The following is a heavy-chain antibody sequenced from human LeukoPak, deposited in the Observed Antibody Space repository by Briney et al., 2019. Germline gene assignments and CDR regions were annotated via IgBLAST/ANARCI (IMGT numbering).Heavy chain of an antibody. CDR2: IFGGGGSP. J-gene: IGHJ4*02. V-gene: IGHV3-23*01. CDR1: GFTFCSHA. D-gene: IGHD5-18*01. Sequence: GGSLRLSCEASGFTFCSHAMYWVRQAPGKGLEWVAGIFGGGGSPHYADSVKGRFTISRDNARNTLYLQINSLRAEDTAVYYCGKTTVGYSSGQKPAWPVDYWGQGTLVTVSS. CDR3: GKTTVGYSSGQKPAWPVDY.